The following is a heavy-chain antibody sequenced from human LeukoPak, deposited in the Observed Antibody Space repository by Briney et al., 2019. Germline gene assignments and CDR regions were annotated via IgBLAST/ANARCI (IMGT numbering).Heavy chain of an antibody. J-gene: IGHJ5*02. CDR3: ARAIDYGSGSYELGFDP. V-gene: IGHV1-8*03. CDR1: GYTFTSYD. Sequence: ASVKVSCKASGYTFTSYDINWVRQATGQGLEWMGWMNPNSGNTGYAQKLQGRVTITRNTAISTAYMELSSLRSEDTAVYYCARAIDYGSGSYELGFDPWGQGTLVTVSS. D-gene: IGHD3-10*01. CDR2: MNPNSGNT.